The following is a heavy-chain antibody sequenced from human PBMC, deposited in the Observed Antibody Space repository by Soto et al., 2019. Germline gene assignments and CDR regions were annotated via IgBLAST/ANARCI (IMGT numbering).Heavy chain of an antibody. D-gene: IGHD3-22*01. Sequence: PSETLSLTCTVSGGSISSYYWSWIRQPPGKGLEWIGYIYYSGSTNYNPSLKSRVTISVDTSKNQFSLKLSSVTAADTAVYYCARDRSGYYDSIDAFDIWGQGTMVTVSS. CDR1: GGSISSYY. V-gene: IGHV4-59*01. J-gene: IGHJ3*02. CDR2: IYYSGST. CDR3: ARDRSGYYDSIDAFDI.